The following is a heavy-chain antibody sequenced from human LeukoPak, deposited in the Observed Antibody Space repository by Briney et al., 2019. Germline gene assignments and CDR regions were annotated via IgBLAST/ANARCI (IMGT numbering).Heavy chain of an antibody. CDR2: IWYDGSNK. CDR3: AKDGRPYGSGSPNYFDY. D-gene: IGHD3-10*01. CDR1: GFTFSSYG. Sequence: PGGSLRLSCAASGFTFSSYGMHWVRQAPGKGLEWVAVIWYDGSNKYYADSVKGRFTISRDNSKNTLYLQMNSLRAEDTAVYYCAKDGRPYGSGSPNYFDYWGQGTLDTVSS. V-gene: IGHV3-33*06. J-gene: IGHJ4*02.